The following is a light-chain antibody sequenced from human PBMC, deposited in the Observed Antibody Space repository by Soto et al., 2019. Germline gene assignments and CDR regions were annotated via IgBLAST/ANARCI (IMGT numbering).Light chain of an antibody. J-gene: IGKJ4*01. CDR1: QSFSSN. V-gene: IGKV3-15*01. CDR3: QQYYNLPLT. Sequence: ELVMTQSPATLSVSPGERATLSCRASQSFSSNVAWYQQKPGPAPRLLIYGTSTRVTGIPARFSGSGSGTEFTLTISSLQSEDFAVYYCQQYYNLPLTFGGGTKVEIK. CDR2: GTS.